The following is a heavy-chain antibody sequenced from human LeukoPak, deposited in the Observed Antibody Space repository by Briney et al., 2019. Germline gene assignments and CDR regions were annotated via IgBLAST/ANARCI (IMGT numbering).Heavy chain of an antibody. J-gene: IGHJ6*02. CDR1: GGTFISYA. V-gene: IGHV1-69*01. Sequence: GASVKVSCKASGGTFISYAISWVRQAPGQGLEWMGGIIPIFGTANYAQKFQGRVTITADESTSTAYMELSSLRSEDTAVYYCARSFREYYYGMDVWGQGTTVTVSS. CDR2: IIPIFGTA. CDR3: ARSFREYYYGMDV. D-gene: IGHD3-10*01.